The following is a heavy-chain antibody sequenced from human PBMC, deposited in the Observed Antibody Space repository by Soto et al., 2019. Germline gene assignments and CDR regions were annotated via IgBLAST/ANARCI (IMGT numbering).Heavy chain of an antibody. D-gene: IGHD3-10*01. V-gene: IGHV4-4*02. Sequence: QVQLQESGPGLVKPSGTLSLTCAVSSGSISSSNWWSWVRQPPGKGLEWIGEIYHSGSTNYNPSLKSRVTISADKSKNQFSLKLSSVTAADTAVYYCARNKYYYGSGSNFDYWGQGTLVTVSS. CDR2: IYHSGST. CDR3: ARNKYYYGSGSNFDY. CDR1: SGSISSSNW. J-gene: IGHJ4*02.